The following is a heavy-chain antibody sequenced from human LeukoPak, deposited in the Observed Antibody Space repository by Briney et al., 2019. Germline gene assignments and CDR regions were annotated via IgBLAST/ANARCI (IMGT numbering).Heavy chain of an antibody. CDR2: MNPNSGNT. CDR1: GYTFTSYD. V-gene: IGHV1-8*01. D-gene: IGHD4-17*01. J-gene: IGHJ4*02. Sequence: ASVKVSCKASGYTFTSYDINWVRQATGQGLEWMGWMNPNSGNTGYAQKFQGRVTMTRNTSISTAYMELSSLRSEDTAVYYCARGEVYGDYEGGTDFDYWGQGTLVTVSS. CDR3: ARGEVYGDYEGGTDFDY.